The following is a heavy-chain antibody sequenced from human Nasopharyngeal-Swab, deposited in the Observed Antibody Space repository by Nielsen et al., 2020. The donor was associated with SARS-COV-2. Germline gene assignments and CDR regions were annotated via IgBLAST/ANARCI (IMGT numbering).Heavy chain of an antibody. D-gene: IGHD2-21*02. V-gene: IGHV3-30*18. CDR2: ISYDGSNK. Sequence: VRQAPGKGLGWVAVISYDGSNKYYADSVKGRFTISRDNSKNTLYLQMNSLRAEDTAVYYCAKCGGDCRGRSVYFDYWGQGTLVTVSS. CDR3: AKCGGDCRGRSVYFDY. J-gene: IGHJ4*02.